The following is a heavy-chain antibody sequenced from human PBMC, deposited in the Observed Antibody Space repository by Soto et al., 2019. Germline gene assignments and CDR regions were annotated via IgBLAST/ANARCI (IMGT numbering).Heavy chain of an antibody. J-gene: IGHJ4*02. D-gene: IGHD3-10*01. CDR3: AKGRGQNCNFDY. Sequence: EVQLLESGGGSVQPGASLRLSCAASGFTFSSYAMHWVRRPPGKGLEWVSRLSGSGGTAYYADSVKGLFSISRDSLVNTLYLQMNSLSADDTAVYYCAKGRGQNCNFDYWGQGTLVTVSP. CDR1: GFTFSSYA. V-gene: IGHV3-23*01. CDR2: LSGSGGTA.